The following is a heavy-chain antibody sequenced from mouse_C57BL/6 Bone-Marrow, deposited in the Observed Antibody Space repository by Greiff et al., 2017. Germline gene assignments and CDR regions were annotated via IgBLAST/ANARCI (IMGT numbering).Heavy chain of an antibody. CDR2: IWSGGST. V-gene: IGHV2-2*01. Sequence: VKLMESGPGLVQPSQSLSITCTVSGFSLTSYGVHWVRQSPGKGLEWLGVIWSGGSTDYNAAFISRLSISKDNSKSQVFFKMNSLQADDTAIYYCARNSLCYYGSSYRYFDVWGTGTTVTVSS. D-gene: IGHD1-1*01. J-gene: IGHJ1*03. CDR1: GFSLTSYG. CDR3: ARNSLCYYGSSYRYFDV.